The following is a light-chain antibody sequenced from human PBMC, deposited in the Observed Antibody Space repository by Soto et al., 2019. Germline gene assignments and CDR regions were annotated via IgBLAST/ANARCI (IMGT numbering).Light chain of an antibody. V-gene: IGLV2-14*01. CDR2: EVT. J-gene: IGLJ2*01. Sequence: QSVRTQPASVSVSPGQSITISCAGTRDDIGAYDYVSWYQQHPGNAPKLLVYEVTNRPSGVSDRFSGSKSGNTASLTISGLQAEDEADYYCNSYTNSSAVVFGGGTKVTVL. CDR1: RDDIGAYDY. CDR3: NSYTNSSAVV.